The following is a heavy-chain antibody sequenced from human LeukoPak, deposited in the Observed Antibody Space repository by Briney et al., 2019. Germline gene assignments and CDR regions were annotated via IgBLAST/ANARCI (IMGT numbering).Heavy chain of an antibody. J-gene: IGHJ3*02. CDR2: IRNKAERYAT. Sequence: TGGPRRLSCAASGLNFRDHYMDWVGQAPGKGLEWVGRIRNKAERYATEYAASVKGRFTLSRDDSKSSLYLQMNSLKPEDMAVYYCARDHGDLGAFDIWGQGTMVTVSS. D-gene: IGHD4-17*01. V-gene: IGHV3-72*01. CDR3: ARDHGDLGAFDI. CDR1: GLNFRDHY.